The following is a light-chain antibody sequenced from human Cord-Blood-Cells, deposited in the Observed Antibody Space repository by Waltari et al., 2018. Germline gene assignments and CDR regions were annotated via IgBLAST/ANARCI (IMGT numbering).Light chain of an antibody. Sequence: EIVLTQSPATLSLSPGERATLSCRASQSVSSYFAWYQQKPGQAPRLLIYDASNRATGSPARFSGSGSGTDFTLTISSLEPEDFAVYYCQQRSNWPPYTFGQGTKLEIK. J-gene: IGKJ2*01. CDR1: QSVSSY. CDR2: DAS. CDR3: QQRSNWPPYT. V-gene: IGKV3-11*01.